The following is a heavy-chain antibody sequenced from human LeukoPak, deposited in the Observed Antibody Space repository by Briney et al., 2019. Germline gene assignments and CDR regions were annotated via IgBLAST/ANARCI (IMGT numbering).Heavy chain of an antibody. J-gene: IGHJ4*02. CDR1: GDSINRSSNY. CDR2: IYYSSNT. CDR3: ARVPLYKMDRSNYYYGLTYFDS. Sequence: SETLSLTCTVSGDSINRSSNYWGWIRQPPGKGLEWIGSIYYSSNTYYNPSLKSRVTMSVDTSKNQFSLRLRSVTAADTAVYYCARVPLYKMDRSNYYYGLTYFDSWGPGTLVTVTS. D-gene: IGHD3-22*01. V-gene: IGHV4-39*01.